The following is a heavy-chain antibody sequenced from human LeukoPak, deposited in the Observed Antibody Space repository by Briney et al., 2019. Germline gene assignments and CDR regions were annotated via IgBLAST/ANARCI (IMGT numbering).Heavy chain of an antibody. D-gene: IGHD1-26*01. CDR2: IGTAGDT. Sequence: GGSLRLSCAASGFTFSSYDMHWVRQATGKGLEWVSAIGTAGDTYYPGSVKGRFTISREDAKNSLYLQMNSLRAGDTAVYYCARGIVGATRGWYFDLWGRGTLVTVSS. CDR1: GFTFSSYD. J-gene: IGHJ2*01. V-gene: IGHV3-13*01. CDR3: ARGIVGATRGWYFDL.